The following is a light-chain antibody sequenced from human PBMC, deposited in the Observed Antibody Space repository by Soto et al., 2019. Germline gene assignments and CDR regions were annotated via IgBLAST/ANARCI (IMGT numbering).Light chain of an antibody. J-gene: IGKJ5*01. Sequence: DIQMTQSPSSLSASVGDRITITCRASQGISNYLAWYQQKPGKAPKLLIYKASTLESGVPSRFSGSGSGTEFTLTISSLQPDDFATYYCQQYNSYSTFGQGTRLEIK. V-gene: IGKV1-5*03. CDR3: QQYNSYST. CDR2: KAS. CDR1: QGISNY.